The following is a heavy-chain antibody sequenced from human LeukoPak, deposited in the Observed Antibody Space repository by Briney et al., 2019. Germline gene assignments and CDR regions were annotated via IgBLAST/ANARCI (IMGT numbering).Heavy chain of an antibody. J-gene: IGHJ4*02. D-gene: IGHD6-6*01. V-gene: IGHV1-18*01. CDR1: GYTFTSYG. CDR2: ISAYNGNT. Sequence: GASVKVSCKASGYTFTSYGISWVRQAPGQGLEWMGWISAYNGNTNYAQKLQGRVTMTTDTSTSTAYMELRSLRSDDTAVYYCARDHGGGVWEGHREGLVPLDYWGQGTLVTVST. CDR3: ARDHGGGVWEGHREGLVPLDY.